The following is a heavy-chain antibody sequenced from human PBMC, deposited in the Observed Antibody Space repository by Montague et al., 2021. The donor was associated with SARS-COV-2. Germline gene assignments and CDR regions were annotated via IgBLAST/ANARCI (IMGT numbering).Heavy chain of an antibody. V-gene: IGHV4-34*01. CDR3: ARGRRILLWFGELLSGGDYYGMDV. CDR2: INHSGST. Sequence: SETLSLTCAVYGGSFSGYYWSWIRQPPGKGLEWIGEINHSGSTIYNPSLKSRVTISVDTSKNQFSLKLSSVTAADTAVYYCARGRRILLWFGELLSGGDYYGMDVWGQGTTVTVSS. D-gene: IGHD3-10*01. CDR1: GGSFSGYY. J-gene: IGHJ6*02.